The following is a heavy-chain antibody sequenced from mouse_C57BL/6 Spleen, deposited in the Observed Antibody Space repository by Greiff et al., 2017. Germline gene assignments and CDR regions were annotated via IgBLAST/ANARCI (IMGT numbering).Heavy chain of an antibody. D-gene: IGHD2-2*01. J-gene: IGHJ3*01. V-gene: IGHV1-69*01. CDR1: GYTFTSYW. CDR3: ARWGASTMVTTGFAY. CDR2: IDPSDSYT. Sequence: QVQLQQPGAELVMPGASVKLSCKASGYTFTSYWMHWVKQRPGQGLEWIGEIDPSDSYTNYNQKFKGKSTLTVDKSSSTAYMQLSSLTSEDSAVYYCARWGASTMVTTGFAYWGQGTLVTVSA.